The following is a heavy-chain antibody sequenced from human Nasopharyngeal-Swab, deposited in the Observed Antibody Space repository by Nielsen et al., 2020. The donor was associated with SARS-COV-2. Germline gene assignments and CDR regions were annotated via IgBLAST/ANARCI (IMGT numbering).Heavy chain of an antibody. CDR3: ARDSLPWPVPEYVQH. D-gene: IGHD6-19*01. J-gene: IGHJ1*01. CDR1: GFTFSDYY. CDR2: ISSSGSTI. Sequence: GESLKISCAASGFTFSDYYMSWIRQAPGKGPEWVSYISSSGSTIYYADSVKGRFTISRDNAKNSLYLQMNSLRAEDTAVYYCARDSLPWPVPEYVQHWGQGTLVTVSS. V-gene: IGHV3-11*04.